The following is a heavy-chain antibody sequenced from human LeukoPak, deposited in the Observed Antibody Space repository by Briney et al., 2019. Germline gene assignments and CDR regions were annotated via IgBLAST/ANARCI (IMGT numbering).Heavy chain of an antibody. CDR1: GFTFSSYS. V-gene: IGHV3-48*01. D-gene: IGHD6-13*01. J-gene: IGHJ4*02. CDR2: ISSSSSTI. CDR3: ARSTYSSSSYYFDY. Sequence: GGSLRLSRAASGFTFSSYSMNWVRQAPGKGLEWVSYISSSSSTIYYADSVKGRFTISRDNSKNTLYLQMNSLRADDTAVYYCARSTYSSSSYYFDYWGQGSLVTVSS.